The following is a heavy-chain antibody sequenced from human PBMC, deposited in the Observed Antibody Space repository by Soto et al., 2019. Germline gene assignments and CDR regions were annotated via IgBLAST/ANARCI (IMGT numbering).Heavy chain of an antibody. D-gene: IGHD5-12*01. CDR1: GFTFSGYW. Sequence: EVQLVESGGGLVQPGGSLRLSCAASGFTFSGYWMHWVRQAPGKGLAWVSRINTDGSSTSYADSVRGRFTISRDNAKNTLYLQMNSLRAEDTAVYYCARGGYSGYEDYWGQGNLVTVSS. CDR2: INTDGSST. V-gene: IGHV3-74*01. J-gene: IGHJ4*02. CDR3: ARGGYSGYEDY.